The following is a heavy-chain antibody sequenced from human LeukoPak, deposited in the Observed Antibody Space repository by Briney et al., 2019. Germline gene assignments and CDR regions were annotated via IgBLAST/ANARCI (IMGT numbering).Heavy chain of an antibody. CDR2: ISGSGGST. J-gene: IGHJ4*02. CDR1: GFTFSSYA. CDR3: AKDNWVAWYYDFWSGYSEDY. V-gene: IGHV3-23*01. D-gene: IGHD3-3*01. Sequence: PGGSLRLSCAASGFTFSSYAMSWVRQAAGKGLEWVSAISGSGGSTYYADSVKGRFTISRDDSKNTLYLQMNSLRAEDTAVYYCAKDNWVAWYYDFWSGYSEDYWGQGTLVTVSS.